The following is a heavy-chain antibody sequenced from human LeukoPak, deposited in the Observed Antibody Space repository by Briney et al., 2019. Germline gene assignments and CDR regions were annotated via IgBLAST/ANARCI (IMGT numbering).Heavy chain of an antibody. J-gene: IGHJ4*02. CDR3: AKDESPRIAADNY. CDR1: GGSMSHH. V-gene: IGHV4-59*11. CDR2: ISHSAST. Sequence: SETLSLTCTVSGGSMSHHWSWIRQSPGKGLEWIGYISHSASTNYNPSLKSRVTMSIDTSKNQLSFQLTSVTAADTAVYYCAKDESPRIAADNYWGQGTLVTVSS. D-gene: IGHD6-25*01.